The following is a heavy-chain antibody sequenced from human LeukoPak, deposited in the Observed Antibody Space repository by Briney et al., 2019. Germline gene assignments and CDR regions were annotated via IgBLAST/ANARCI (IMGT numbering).Heavy chain of an antibody. J-gene: IGHJ4*02. CDR1: GYTFTGYY. V-gene: IGHV1-2*02. Sequence: ASVKVSCKASGYTFTGYYMHWVRQAPGQGLEWMGWINPNSGGTNYAQKFQGRVTMTRDTSISTAYMELSRLGSDDTAVYYCARDLRWLDVGNFDYWGQGTLVTVSS. CDR2: INPNSGGT. CDR3: ARDLRWLDVGNFDY. D-gene: IGHD4-23*01.